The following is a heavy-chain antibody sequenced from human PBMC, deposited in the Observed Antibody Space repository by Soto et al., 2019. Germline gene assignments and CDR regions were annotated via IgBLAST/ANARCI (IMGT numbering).Heavy chain of an antibody. CDR1: GFTFSTYG. CDR2: IWYDGSNK. D-gene: IGHD5-18*01. Sequence: QVQLVESGGGVVQPGKSLRLSCAASGFTFSTYGMHWVGQAPGKGLEWVAVIWYDGSNKYHGDSLKGRFTISRDNSKKTLYLQMNNLRAEDTAVYYCGRDGALGDTAVVDSWGQGTLVIVSS. CDR3: GRDGALGDTAVVDS. J-gene: IGHJ4*02. V-gene: IGHV3-33*01.